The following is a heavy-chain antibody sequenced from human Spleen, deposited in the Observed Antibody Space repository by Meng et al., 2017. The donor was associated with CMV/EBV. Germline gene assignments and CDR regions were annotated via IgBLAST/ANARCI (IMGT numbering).Heavy chain of an antibody. J-gene: IGHJ4*02. CDR2: TYGGGTRT. CDR1: GFTFRSYA. Sequence: GESLKISCAASGFTFRSYAMSWVRQAPGKGLEWVAVTYGGGTRTYYPDSVKGRFTISRDNSQSTLSLQMNNLSAEDTAVYYCAKGTVTLDNWGQGTLVTVSS. V-gene: IGHV3-23*03. CDR3: AKGTVTLDN. D-gene: IGHD4-17*01.